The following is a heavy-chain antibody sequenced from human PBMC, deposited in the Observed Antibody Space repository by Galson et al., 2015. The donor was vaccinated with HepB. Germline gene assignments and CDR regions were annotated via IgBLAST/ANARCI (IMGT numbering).Heavy chain of an antibody. CDR2: ISGSGGST. V-gene: IGHV3-23*01. Sequence: SLRLSCAASGFTFSSYAMSWVRQAPGKGLEWVSAISGSGGSTYYADSVKGRFTISRDNSKNTLYLQMNSLRAEDTAVYYCAKDGYYYDSSGYYGIGAFDIWGQGTMVTVSS. J-gene: IGHJ3*02. CDR3: AKDGYYYDSSGYYGIGAFDI. D-gene: IGHD3-22*01. CDR1: GFTFSSYA.